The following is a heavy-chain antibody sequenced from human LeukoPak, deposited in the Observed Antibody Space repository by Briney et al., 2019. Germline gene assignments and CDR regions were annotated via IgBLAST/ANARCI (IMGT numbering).Heavy chain of an antibody. Sequence: PSETLSLTCTVSGGSISSGDYYWSWIRQPPGKGLEWIGYIYYSGSTYYNPSLKSRVTIPVDTSKNQFSLKLSSVTAADTAVYHCARVVRCSGGSCYYYFDYWGQGTLVTVPS. D-gene: IGHD2-15*01. CDR3: ARVVRCSGGSCYYYFDY. CDR2: IYYSGST. J-gene: IGHJ4*02. CDR1: GGSISSGDYY. V-gene: IGHV4-30-4*08.